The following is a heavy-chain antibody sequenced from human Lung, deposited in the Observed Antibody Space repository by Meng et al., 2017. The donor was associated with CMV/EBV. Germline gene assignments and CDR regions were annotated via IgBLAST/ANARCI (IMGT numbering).Heavy chain of an antibody. Sequence: GESXKISCAASGFTFSSYSMNWVRQAPGKGLEWVSSISSSSSYIYSADSVKGRFTISRDNAKNSLYLQMNSLRAEDTAVYYCARDVCGRDDFWSGCYDYWGQGTLVTVSS. D-gene: IGHD3-3*01. CDR1: GFTFSSYS. CDR3: ARDVCGRDDFWSGCYDY. CDR2: ISSSSSYI. J-gene: IGHJ4*02. V-gene: IGHV3-21*01.